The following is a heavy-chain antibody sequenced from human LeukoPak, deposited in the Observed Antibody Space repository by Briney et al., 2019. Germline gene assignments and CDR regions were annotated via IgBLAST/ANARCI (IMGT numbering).Heavy chain of an antibody. CDR3: ARDPAAVAGTWGFDG. V-gene: IGHV3-21*01. D-gene: IGHD6-19*01. CDR2: ISSSSSYI. J-gene: IGHJ4*02. Sequence: GGSLRLSCAASGFTFSSYSMNWVRQAPGKGLEWVSSISSSSSYIYHADSVKGRFTISRDNAKNSLYLQMNSLRAEDTAVYYCARDPAAVAGTWGFDGWGQGTLVTVSS. CDR1: GFTFSSYS.